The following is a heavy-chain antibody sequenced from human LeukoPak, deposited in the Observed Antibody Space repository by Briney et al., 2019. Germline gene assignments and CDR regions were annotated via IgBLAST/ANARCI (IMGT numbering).Heavy chain of an antibody. V-gene: IGHV3-66*01. J-gene: IGHJ3*02. CDR1: GFTFSSYW. Sequence: GGSLRLSCAASGFTFSSYWMSWVRRAPGKGLEWVSVIYSGGNTYYADSVKGRFTISRDNAKRSVYLQMNSLGVEDTAVYYCARDIHSVAFDIWGQGTMVTVSS. CDR2: IYSGGNT. CDR3: ARDIHSVAFDI.